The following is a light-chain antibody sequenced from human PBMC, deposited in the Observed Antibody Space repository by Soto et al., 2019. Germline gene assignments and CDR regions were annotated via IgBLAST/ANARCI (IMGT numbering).Light chain of an antibody. V-gene: IGKV3-15*01. CDR1: QSVSSN. CDR3: LQSSDWPPVT. Sequence: EIVMTQSPATLSVSPGERATLSRRASQSVSSNLAWYQQKPGQAPRLLIYGASTRATGVPARFSGSGSGTEFTLTIDSLQSEDFAVYYCLQSSDWPPVTFGQGTRLEIK. CDR2: GAS. J-gene: IGKJ5*01.